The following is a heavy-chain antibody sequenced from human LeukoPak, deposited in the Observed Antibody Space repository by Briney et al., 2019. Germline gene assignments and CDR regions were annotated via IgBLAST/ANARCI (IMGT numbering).Heavy chain of an antibody. D-gene: IGHD3-9*01. Sequence: VASVKVSCKASGYTFTGYYMHWVRQAPGQGLEWMGWINPNSGGTNYAQKFQGRVTMTRDTSISTAYMELSRLRSDDTAVYYCARGNDILTGYYRLYFDYWGQGTLVTVSS. V-gene: IGHV1-2*02. CDR3: ARGNDILTGYYRLYFDY. CDR2: INPNSGGT. CDR1: GYTFTGYY. J-gene: IGHJ4*02.